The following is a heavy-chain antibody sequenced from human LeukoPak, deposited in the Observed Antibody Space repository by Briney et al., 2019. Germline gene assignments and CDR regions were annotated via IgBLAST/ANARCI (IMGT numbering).Heavy chain of an antibody. D-gene: IGHD1-20*01. CDR3: ARVIRSESVRFNWNVGGGFDY. CDR1: GGTFSSYA. CDR2: IIPILGIA. J-gene: IGHJ4*02. V-gene: IGHV1-69*04. Sequence: SVKVSCKASGGTFSSYAISWVRQAPGQGLEWMGRIIPILGIANYAQKFQGRVTITADKSTSTAYMELSSLRSEDTAVYYCARVIRSESVRFNWNVGGGFDYWGQGTLVTVSS.